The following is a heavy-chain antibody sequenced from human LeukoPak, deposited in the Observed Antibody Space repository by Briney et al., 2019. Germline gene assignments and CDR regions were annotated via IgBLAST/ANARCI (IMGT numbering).Heavy chain of an antibody. Sequence: GGSLRLSCAASGFTFSSYWMSWVRQAPGKGLEWVANIKQDGSEKYYVDSVKGRFTISRDNAKNSLHLQMNSLRAEDTAVYYCARGGIAVAGTRENYYYYYMDVWGKGTTVTVSS. CDR2: IKQDGSEK. CDR1: GFTFSSYW. D-gene: IGHD6-19*01. V-gene: IGHV3-7*01. CDR3: ARGGIAVAGTRENYYYYYMDV. J-gene: IGHJ6*03.